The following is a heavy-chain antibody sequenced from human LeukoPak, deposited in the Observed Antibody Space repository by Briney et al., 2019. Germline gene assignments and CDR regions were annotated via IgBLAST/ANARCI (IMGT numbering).Heavy chain of an antibody. CDR1: GGSISSGAYY. CDR2: IYYSGSA. D-gene: IGHD3-16*01. J-gene: IGHJ5*02. Sequence: TVSLTCTVSGGSISSGAYYWSWIRQLPGKGLEWIGYIYYSGSAYYNPSLKSRVTISVDTSKNQFSLKLSSVSAADTAVFYCARVSAGSVILDPWGQGTLLPVSS. CDR3: ARVSAGSVILDP. V-gene: IGHV4-31*03.